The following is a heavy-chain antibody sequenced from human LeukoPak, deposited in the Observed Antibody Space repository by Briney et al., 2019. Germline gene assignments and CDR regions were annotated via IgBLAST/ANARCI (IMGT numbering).Heavy chain of an antibody. Sequence: PGGSLRLSCAASGFTFCDYDMHWVRHATGNGLESVSAIGTAGDTYYTGSVKGRFTISRENAKNSLYLQMNSLRAGDTAVYYCVRVAKERVGGVYYFDYWGQGTPVTVSS. J-gene: IGHJ4*02. CDR3: VRVAKERVGGVYYFDY. D-gene: IGHD1-1*01. V-gene: IGHV3-13*01. CDR1: GFTFCDYD. CDR2: IGTAGDT.